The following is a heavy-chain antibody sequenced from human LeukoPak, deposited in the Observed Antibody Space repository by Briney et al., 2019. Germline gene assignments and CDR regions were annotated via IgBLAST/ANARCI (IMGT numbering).Heavy chain of an antibody. CDR2: VSGTGGST. CDR1: GFTVSSYE. D-gene: IGHD6-19*01. Sequence: PGGSLRLSCAASGFTVSSYEMNWVRQAPGKGLEWVSSVSGTGGSTNYADSVKGRFTISRDNSKNTLYLQMNSLRAEDTAIYYCTGGGWSTDAFDIWGQGTVVTVSS. V-gene: IGHV3-23*01. J-gene: IGHJ3*02. CDR3: TGGGWSTDAFDI.